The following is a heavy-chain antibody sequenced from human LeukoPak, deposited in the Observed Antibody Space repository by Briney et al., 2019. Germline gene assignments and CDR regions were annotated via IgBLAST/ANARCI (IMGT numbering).Heavy chain of an antibody. CDR2: MNPNSGNT. J-gene: IGHJ4*02. CDR1: GYTFTSYG. CDR3: ARGLLLYCSSTSCRLPLGY. D-gene: IGHD2-2*01. V-gene: IGHV1-8*01. Sequence: ASVKVSCKASGYTFTSYGINWVRQATGQGLEWMGWMNPNSGNTGYAQKFQGRVTMTRNTSISTAYMELSSLRSEDTAVYYCARGLLLYCSSTSCRLPLGYWGQGTLVTVSS.